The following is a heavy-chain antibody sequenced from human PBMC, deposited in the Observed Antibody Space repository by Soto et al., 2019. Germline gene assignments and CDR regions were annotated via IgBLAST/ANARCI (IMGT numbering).Heavy chain of an antibody. CDR2: IYPGDSDT. Sequence: GESLKISCKGSAYSFTSYWIGWVRQMPGKGLEWMGIIYPGDSDTRYSPSFQGQVTISADKSISTAYLQWSSLKASDTAMYYCARGAITDYVWGSYRYGWFDPWGQGTLVTVSS. V-gene: IGHV5-51*01. CDR3: ARGAITDYVWGSYRYGWFDP. CDR1: AYSFTSYW. D-gene: IGHD3-16*02. J-gene: IGHJ5*02.